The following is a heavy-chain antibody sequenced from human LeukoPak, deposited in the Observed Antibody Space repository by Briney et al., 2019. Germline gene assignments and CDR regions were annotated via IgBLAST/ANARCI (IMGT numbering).Heavy chain of an antibody. Sequence: GGSLRLSCAASGFTFSSYSMNWVRQAPGKGLEWASSISSSSSYIYYADSVKGRFTISRDNAKNSLYLQMNSLRAEDTAVYYCARERTRRDCSSTSCYYYYYGMDVWGQGTTVTVSS. V-gene: IGHV3-21*01. CDR3: ARERTRRDCSSTSCYYYYYGMDV. D-gene: IGHD2-2*01. CDR2: ISSSSSYI. J-gene: IGHJ6*02. CDR1: GFTFSSYS.